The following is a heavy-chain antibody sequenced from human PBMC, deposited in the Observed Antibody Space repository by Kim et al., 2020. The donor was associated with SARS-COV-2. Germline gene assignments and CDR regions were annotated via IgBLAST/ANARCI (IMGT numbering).Heavy chain of an antibody. V-gene: IGHV4-34*01. CDR2: INHSGST. CDR3: ARGGGIVVVPAAKLSYYYGMDV. J-gene: IGHJ6*02. CDR1: GGSFSGYY. Sequence: SETLSLTCAVYGGSFSGYYWSWIRQPPGKGLEWIGEINHSGSTNYNPSLKSRVTISVDTSKNQFSQKLSSVTAADTAVYYCARGGGIVVVPAAKLSYYYGMDVWGQGTTVTVSS. D-gene: IGHD2-2*01.